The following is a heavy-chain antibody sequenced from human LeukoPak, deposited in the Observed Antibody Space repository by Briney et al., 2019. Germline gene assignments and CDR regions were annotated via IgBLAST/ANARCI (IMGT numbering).Heavy chain of an antibody. J-gene: IGHJ4*02. V-gene: IGHV3-66*01. Sequence: GGSLRLSCAASEFSVGSNYMTWVRQAPGKGLEWVSLIYSGGSTYYADSVKGRFTISRDNAKNSLYLQMSSLRAEDTAVYYCARGYSGTYRFGYWGQGTLVTVSS. D-gene: IGHD1-26*01. CDR2: IYSGGST. CDR3: ARGYSGTYRFGY. CDR1: EFSVGSNY.